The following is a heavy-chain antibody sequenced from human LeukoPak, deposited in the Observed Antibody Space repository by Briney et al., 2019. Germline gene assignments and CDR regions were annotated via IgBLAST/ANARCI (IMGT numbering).Heavy chain of an antibody. CDR2: IYYSGST. V-gene: IGHV4-61*01. D-gene: IGHD3-22*01. CDR3: AGGGSSGLNSFDI. CDR1: GYSISTGYY. J-gene: IGHJ3*02. Sequence: PSETLSLTCTVSGYSISTGYYWSWIRQPPGKGLEWIGYIYYSGSTNYNPSLKSRVTISVDTSKNQFSLKLSSVTAADTAVYYCAGGGSSGLNSFDIWGQGTMVTVSS.